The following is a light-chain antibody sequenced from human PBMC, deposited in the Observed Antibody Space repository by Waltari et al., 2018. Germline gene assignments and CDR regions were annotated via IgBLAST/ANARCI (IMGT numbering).Light chain of an antibody. V-gene: IGKV1-39*01. J-gene: IGKJ1*01. Sequence: IQMTQSLSSLSASVGDRVTIPCRASQNISNYLNWYHHKPREAPKLLIYVASLLQTAVPPRFSGRGSGTDFTLTISRLQPEDFATYYCQQNYSPPRTFGQGTRVEIK. CDR2: VAS. CDR3: QQNYSPPRT. CDR1: QNISNY.